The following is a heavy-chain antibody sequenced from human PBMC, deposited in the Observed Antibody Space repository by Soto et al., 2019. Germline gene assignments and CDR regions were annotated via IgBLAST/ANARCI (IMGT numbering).Heavy chain of an antibody. CDR1: GFTFSSYG. CDR3: AKEAMIYPYFDY. V-gene: IGHV3-30*18. Sequence: GGSLRLSCAASGFTFSSYGMHWVRQAPGKGLEWVAVISYDGSNKYYADSVKGRFTISRDNSKNTLYLQMNSLRAEDTAVYYCAKEAMIYPYFDYWGQGTLVTVSS. J-gene: IGHJ4*02. CDR2: ISYDGSNK. D-gene: IGHD5-12*01.